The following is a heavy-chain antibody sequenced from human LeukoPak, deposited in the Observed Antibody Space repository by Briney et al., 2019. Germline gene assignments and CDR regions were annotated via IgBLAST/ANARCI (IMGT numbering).Heavy chain of an antibody. CDR3: ARGIVDTAMVFD. CDR2: VYYSGST. J-gene: IGHJ4*02. Sequence: SETLSLTCNVSGASISSYYWSWIRQPPGEGLEWIGYVYYSGSTNYNPSLKSRVTISVDTSKNQFSLKLSSVTAADTAVYYCARGIVDTAMVFDWGQGTLVTVSS. D-gene: IGHD5-18*01. V-gene: IGHV4-59*01. CDR1: GASISSYY.